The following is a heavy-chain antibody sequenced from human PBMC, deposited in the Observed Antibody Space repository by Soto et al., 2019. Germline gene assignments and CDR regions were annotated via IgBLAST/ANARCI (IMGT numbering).Heavy chain of an antibody. CDR3: XXXPVGPINWFDP. J-gene: IGHJ5*02. Sequence: EVQLVESGGGLVQPGGSLRLSCAASGFTFSSYEMNWVRQAPGKGREWGSYISRSGSTIYYADPVKGRFTISRDNAKYSLYLQMNSLRAEDXXXXXXXXXPVGPINWFDPWGQGTL. CDR1: GFTFSSYE. CDR2: ISRSGSTI. V-gene: IGHV3-48*03.